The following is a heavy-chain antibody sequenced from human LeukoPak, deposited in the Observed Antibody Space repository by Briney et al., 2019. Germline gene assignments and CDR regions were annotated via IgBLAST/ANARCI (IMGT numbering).Heavy chain of an antibody. D-gene: IGHD6-6*01. V-gene: IGHV4-34*01. J-gene: IGHJ4*02. CDR3: ARGRGIAARREFDY. Sequence: SETLSLTCAVYGGSFSGYYWSWIRQPPGKGLEWIGEINHSGSTNYNPSLKSRVTISVDTSKNQSSLKLSSVTAADTAVYYCARGRGIAARREFDYWGQGTLVTVSS. CDR2: INHSGST. CDR1: GGSFSGYY.